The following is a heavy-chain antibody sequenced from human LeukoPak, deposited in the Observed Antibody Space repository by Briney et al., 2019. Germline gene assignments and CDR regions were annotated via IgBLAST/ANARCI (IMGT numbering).Heavy chain of an antibody. CDR1: GGSISSYY. V-gene: IGHV4-30-4*08. Sequence: SETLSLTCTVSGGSISSYYWSWIRQPPGKGLEWIGYIYYSGSTYYNPSLKSRVTISVDTSKNQFSLKLSSVTAADTAVYYCARGGYSYGLEFDYWGQGTLVTVSS. CDR2: IYYSGST. D-gene: IGHD5-18*01. CDR3: ARGGYSYGLEFDY. J-gene: IGHJ4*02.